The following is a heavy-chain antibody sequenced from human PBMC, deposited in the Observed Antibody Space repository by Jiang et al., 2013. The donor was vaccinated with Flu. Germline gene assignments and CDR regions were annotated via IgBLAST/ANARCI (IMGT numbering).Heavy chain of an antibody. V-gene: IGHV1-24*01. CDR1: YTLTELS. D-gene: IGHD6-13*01. CDR2: FDPEDGET. J-gene: IGHJ3*02. CDR3: ATPIYSSSWISLDDAFDI. Sequence: YTLTELSMHWVRQAPGKGLEWMGGFDPEDGETIYAQKFQGRVTMTEDTSTDTAYMELSSLRSEDTAGYYCATPIYSSSWISLDDAFDIWGQGTMVTVSS.